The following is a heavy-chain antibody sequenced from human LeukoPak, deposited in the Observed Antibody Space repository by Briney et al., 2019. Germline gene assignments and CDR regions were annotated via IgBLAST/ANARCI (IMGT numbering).Heavy chain of an antibody. J-gene: IGHJ4*02. D-gene: IGHD1-26*01. CDR2: IRSKAYGGTT. V-gene: IGHV3-49*04. CDR3: TRARWELLSGDY. CDR1: GFTFGDYA. Sequence: PGGSLRLSCTASGFTFGDYAMSWVRQAPGKGLEWVGFIRSKAYGGTTECAASVKGRFTISRDDSKSIAYLQMNSLKTEDTAVYYCTRARWELLSGDYWGQGTLVTVSS.